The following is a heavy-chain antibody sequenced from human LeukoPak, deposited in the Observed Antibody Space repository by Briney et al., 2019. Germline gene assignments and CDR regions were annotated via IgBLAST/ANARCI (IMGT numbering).Heavy chain of an antibody. D-gene: IGHD6-19*01. CDR1: GYTFTRHS. Sequence: ASVKVSCKTSGYTFTRHSMHWVRQAPGQGLERMGIINPNGGRTTYAQKIQGRVTMTRDMSTGTMYMEMSSLRSEDTAVYYCARDNNGWAWDYWGQGTLVTVPS. CDR3: ARDNNGWAWDY. V-gene: IGHV1-46*01. CDR2: INPNGGRT. J-gene: IGHJ4*02.